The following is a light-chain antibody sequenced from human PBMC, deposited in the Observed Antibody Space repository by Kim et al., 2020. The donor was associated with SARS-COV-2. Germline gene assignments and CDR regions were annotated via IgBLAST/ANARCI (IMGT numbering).Light chain of an antibody. V-gene: IGKV1-27*01. CDR3: QKYNSAPWT. Sequence: ASVGDRVTITCRASQDIANSVAWYQQKPGKVPQVLIYAASPLQSGVTSRFRGSGSGTEFTLTIGSLQTEDVATYYCQKYNSAPWTFGPGTKVDIK. CDR2: AAS. J-gene: IGKJ1*01. CDR1: QDIANS.